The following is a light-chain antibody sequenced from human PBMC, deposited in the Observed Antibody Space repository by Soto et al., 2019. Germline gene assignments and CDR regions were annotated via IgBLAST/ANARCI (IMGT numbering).Light chain of an antibody. CDR3: ASWADSLSGYV. Sequence: SVLTQPPSATGNPVQRLTISCSGSTANILRNYVYWYRQLPGTAPRLLISMNDQRPSGVPDRFSGSKSGTSASLAISGLRSEDEADYSCASWADSLSGYVFGTGTKVTVL. J-gene: IGLJ1*01. CDR1: TANILRNY. CDR2: MND. V-gene: IGLV1-47*01.